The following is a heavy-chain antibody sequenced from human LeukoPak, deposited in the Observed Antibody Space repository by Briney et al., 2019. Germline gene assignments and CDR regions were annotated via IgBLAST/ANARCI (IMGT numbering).Heavy chain of an antibody. V-gene: IGHV1-2*02. CDR3: ARGGQQLVWVYFDC. J-gene: IGHJ4*02. CDR1: GYTFTGYY. D-gene: IGHD6-13*01. CDR2: INPNSGAT. Sequence: GASVKVSCKASGYTFTGYYMHWVRQAPGQGLEWMGWINPNSGATNYAQKFQGRVTMTRDTSISTAYMELSRLRSDDTAVYYCARGGQQLVWVYFDCWGQGTLVTVSS.